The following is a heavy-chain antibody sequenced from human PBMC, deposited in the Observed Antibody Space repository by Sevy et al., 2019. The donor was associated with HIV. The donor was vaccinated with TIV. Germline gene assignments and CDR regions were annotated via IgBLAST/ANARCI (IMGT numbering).Heavy chain of an antibody. CDR2: ISGTYGST. V-gene: IGHV3-23*01. J-gene: IGHJ4*02. D-gene: IGHD3-22*01. CDR3: VKDLYYDTSLFDY. Sequence: GGSLRLSCAASGFTFSTYAMSWVRQAPGKGLEWVSGISGTYGSTYYADSVKGRFTISRDNSKNTLYLQMNSLRAEDTALYYCVKDLYYDTSLFDYWGQGIRVTVSS. CDR1: GFTFSTYA.